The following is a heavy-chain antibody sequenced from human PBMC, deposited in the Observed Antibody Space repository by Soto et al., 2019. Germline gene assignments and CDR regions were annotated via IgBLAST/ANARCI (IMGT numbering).Heavy chain of an antibody. D-gene: IGHD1-26*01. V-gene: IGHV2-5*01. J-gene: IGHJ6*02. CDR3: AHMSVGAAIYFHYYGMDA. CDR2: IYWNDDK. Sequence: QISLKESGPTLVKPTQTLTLTCTFSGFSLSTNAVGVSWIRQPPGKALEWLALIYWNDDKRYSPSLKSRLTITNDTSKNHVVLIMTSIAPIDTATYYCAHMSVGAAIYFHYYGMDAWGQVTTVTVSS. CDR1: GFSLSTNAVG.